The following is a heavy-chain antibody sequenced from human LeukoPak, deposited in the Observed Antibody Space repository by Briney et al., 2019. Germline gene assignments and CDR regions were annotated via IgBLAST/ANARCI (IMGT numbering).Heavy chain of an antibody. CDR3: ARDLNWFDP. Sequence: SETLSLTCAVSGGSISSSNWWSWVRQPPGKGLEWIGEIYHSGSTNYNPSLKGRVTISVDTSKNQFSLKLSSVPAADTAVYYCARDLNWFDPWGQGTLVTVSS. V-gene: IGHV4-4*02. J-gene: IGHJ5*02. CDR2: IYHSGST. CDR1: GGSISSSNW.